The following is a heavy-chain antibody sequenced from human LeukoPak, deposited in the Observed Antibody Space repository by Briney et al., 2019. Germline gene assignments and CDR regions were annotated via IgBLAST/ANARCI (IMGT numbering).Heavy chain of an antibody. CDR2: INEDGGRK. Sequence: GGSLRLSRVASGFTFRTYWMAWVRQAPGRGLEWVANINEDGGRKNYVDPVKGRFSISRDNAKNSLFLELNTLRAEDTAVYYCTNDRGWSQFDYWGQGTQVIVSS. CDR3: TNDRGWSQFDY. J-gene: IGHJ4*02. V-gene: IGHV3-7*01. D-gene: IGHD2-15*01. CDR1: GFTFRTYW.